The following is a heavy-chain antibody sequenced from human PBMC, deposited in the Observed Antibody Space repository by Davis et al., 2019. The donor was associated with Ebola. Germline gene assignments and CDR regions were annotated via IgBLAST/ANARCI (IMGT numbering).Heavy chain of an antibody. D-gene: IGHD2-2*01. CDR3: ARAVVPAGPFDP. CDR1: GYTFTSYC. Sequence: ASVKVSCKASGYTFTSYCISWVRQAPGQGLEWMGWISAYNGNTNYAQKLQGRVTMTTDTSTSTAYMELRSLRSDDTAVYYCARAVVPAGPFDPWGQGTLVTVSS. CDR2: ISAYNGNT. V-gene: IGHV1-18*01. J-gene: IGHJ5*02.